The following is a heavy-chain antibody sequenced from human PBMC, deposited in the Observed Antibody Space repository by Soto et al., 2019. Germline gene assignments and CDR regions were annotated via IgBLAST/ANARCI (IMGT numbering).Heavy chain of an antibody. CDR1: GFTFSSYS. CDR3: ARGPASYDSSGYYGDAFDI. D-gene: IGHD3-22*01. Sequence: EVQLVESGGGLVKPGGSLRLSCAASGFTFSSYSMNWVRQAPGKGLKWVSSISSSSSYIYYADSVKGRFTISRDNAKNSLYLQMNSLRAEDTAVYYCARGPASYDSSGYYGDAFDIWGQGTMVTVSS. V-gene: IGHV3-21*01. CDR2: ISSSSSYI. J-gene: IGHJ3*02.